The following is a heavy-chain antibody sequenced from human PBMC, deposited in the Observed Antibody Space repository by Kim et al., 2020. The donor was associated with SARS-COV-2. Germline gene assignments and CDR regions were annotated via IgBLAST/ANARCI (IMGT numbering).Heavy chain of an antibody. Sequence: GGSLRLSCAASGFTFSSYDMHWVRQATGKGLEWVSAIGTAGDTYYPGSVKGRFTISRENAKNSLYLQMNSLRAGDTAVYYCARSLAGYYYYYGMDVWGQGTTVTVSS. CDR3: ARSLAGYYYYYGMDV. J-gene: IGHJ6*02. CDR2: IGTAGDT. V-gene: IGHV3-13*01. D-gene: IGHD2-15*01. CDR1: GFTFSSYD.